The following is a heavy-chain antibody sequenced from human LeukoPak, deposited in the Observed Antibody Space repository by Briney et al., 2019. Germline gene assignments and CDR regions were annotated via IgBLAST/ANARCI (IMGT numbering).Heavy chain of an antibody. CDR2: ISAYNGNT. CDR3: ARDIGCSAGSCYQRRRWFDP. V-gene: IGHV1-18*01. CDR1: GGTFSSYA. Sequence: GSSVKVSCKASGGTFSSYAISWVRQAPGQGLEWMGWISAYNGNTNYAQKLQGRVTMTTDTSTSTAYMELRSLRSDDTAVYYCARDIGCSAGSCYQRRRWFDPWGQGTLVTVSS. D-gene: IGHD2-15*01. J-gene: IGHJ5*02.